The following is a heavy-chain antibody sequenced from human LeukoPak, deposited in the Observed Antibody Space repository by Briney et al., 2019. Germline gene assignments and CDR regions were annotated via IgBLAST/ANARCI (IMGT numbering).Heavy chain of an antibody. Sequence: GASVKVSCKASGYTFTSYFMHWVRQAPGQGLEWMGIINPSGGSTSYAQMFQGRVTMTRDTSTSTVYMELNSLRSGDTAVYYCAILHGFCSGGSCYSDFDYWGQGTLVTVSS. CDR3: AILHGFCSGGSCYSDFDY. CDR1: GYTFTSYF. V-gene: IGHV1-46*01. D-gene: IGHD2-15*01. J-gene: IGHJ4*02. CDR2: INPSGGST.